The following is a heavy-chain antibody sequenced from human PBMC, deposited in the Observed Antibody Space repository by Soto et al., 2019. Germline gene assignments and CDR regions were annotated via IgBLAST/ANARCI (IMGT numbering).Heavy chain of an antibody. D-gene: IGHD5-18*01. CDR3: VKGHGRGYSYGWRQGEYYFDY. CDR2: ISSNGGST. V-gene: IGHV3-64D*06. CDR1: GFTFSSYG. J-gene: IGHJ4*02. Sequence: EVQLVESGGGLVQPGGSLRLSCSASGFTFSSYGMHWVRQAPGKGLEYVSAISSNGGSTYYADSVKGRFTISRDNSKNTLYLQMSSLRAEDTAVYYCVKGHGRGYSYGWRQGEYYFDYWGQGTLVTVSS.